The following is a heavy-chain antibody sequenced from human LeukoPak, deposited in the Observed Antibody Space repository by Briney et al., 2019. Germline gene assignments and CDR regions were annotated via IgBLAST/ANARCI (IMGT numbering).Heavy chain of an antibody. CDR3: ARKTGTTTNFDY. V-gene: IGHV4-34*01. Sequence: SETLSLTCAVYGGSFSGYYWSWIRQPPGKGLEWIGEINHSGSTNYNPSLKSRVTISVDTSKNQFSLKLSSVTAADTAVYYCARKTGTTTNFDYWGQGTLVTVSS. CDR1: GGSFSGYY. D-gene: IGHD1-14*01. CDR2: INHSGST. J-gene: IGHJ4*02.